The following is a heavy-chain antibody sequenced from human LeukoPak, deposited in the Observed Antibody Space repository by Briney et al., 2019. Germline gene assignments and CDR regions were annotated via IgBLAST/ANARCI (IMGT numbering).Heavy chain of an antibody. D-gene: IGHD2-21*02. CDR2: INTNNGNT. V-gene: IGHV1-18*01. J-gene: IGHJ5*02. CDR1: GYTLSTYG. CDR3: ARKRCTGDCYLFDP. Sequence: GASVKVSCKASGYTLSTYGLMWVRQAPGQGLEWMGWINTNNGNTNYAQKFQGRVTMTTDTSTSTGYMELRSLRSDDTAVYYCARKRCTGDCYLFDPWGQGTLVTVSS.